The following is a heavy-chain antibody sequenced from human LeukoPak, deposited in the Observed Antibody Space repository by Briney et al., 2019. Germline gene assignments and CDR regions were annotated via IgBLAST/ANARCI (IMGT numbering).Heavy chain of an antibody. CDR2: ISYDGSNK. J-gene: IGHJ4*02. CDR1: GFTFSSYG. V-gene: IGHV3-30*03. Sequence: GGSLRLSCAASGFTFSSYGMHWVRQAPGEGLEWVAVISYDGSNKYYADSVKGRFTISRDNSKNTLYLQMNSLRAEDTAVYYCAIVRWDFDYWGQGTLVTVSS. D-gene: IGHD4-23*01. CDR3: AIVRWDFDY.